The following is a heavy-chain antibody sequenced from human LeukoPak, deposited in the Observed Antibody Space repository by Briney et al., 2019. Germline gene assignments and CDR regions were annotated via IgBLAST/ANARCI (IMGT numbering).Heavy chain of an antibody. CDR1: GGSISSYY. J-gene: IGHJ3*02. CDR3: ARLENSSSWPYQVDAFDI. Sequence: SETLSLTCTVSGGSISSYYWSWIRQPPGKGLEWIGYIYYSGSTNYNPSLKSRVTISVDTSKNQFSLKLSSVTAADTAVYYCARLENSSSWPYQVDAFDIWGQGTMVTVSS. D-gene: IGHD6-13*01. CDR2: IYYSGST. V-gene: IGHV4-59*08.